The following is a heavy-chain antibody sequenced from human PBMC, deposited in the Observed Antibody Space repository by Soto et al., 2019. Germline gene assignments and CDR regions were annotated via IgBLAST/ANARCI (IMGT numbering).Heavy chain of an antibody. J-gene: IGHJ4*02. D-gene: IGHD3-22*01. Sequence: QIILKESGPTLVKPTQTLTLTCTFSGFSLTTSGVGVGWIRQPPGKALEWLAFIYWDDDKSYSPSLKSRLTITKDTSKNQVVLTMTNMDPVDTATYYCAHPYCDTSGYYGYFDYWGQGTLVTVSS. CDR1: GFSLTTSGVG. CDR2: IYWDDDK. V-gene: IGHV2-5*02. CDR3: AHPYCDTSGYYGYFDY.